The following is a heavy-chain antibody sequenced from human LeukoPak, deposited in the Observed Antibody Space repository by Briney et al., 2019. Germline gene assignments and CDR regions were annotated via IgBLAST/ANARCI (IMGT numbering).Heavy chain of an antibody. CDR2: IYYSGST. D-gene: IGHD3-22*01. Sequence: SETLSLTCTVSGGSISSGDYYWSWIRQPPGKVLEWIGYIYYSGSTYYNPSLKSRVTISVDTSKNQFSLKLSSVTAADTAVYYCARDRPPDYYDSSGYRPRDYYYGMDVWGQGTTVTVSS. V-gene: IGHV4-30-4*01. CDR3: ARDRPPDYYDSSGYRPRDYYYGMDV. CDR1: GGSISSGDYY. J-gene: IGHJ6*02.